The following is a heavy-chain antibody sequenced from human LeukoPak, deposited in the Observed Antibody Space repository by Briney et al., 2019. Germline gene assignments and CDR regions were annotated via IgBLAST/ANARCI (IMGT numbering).Heavy chain of an antibody. CDR3: ARAMGYYYYMDV. V-gene: IGHV4-59*01. D-gene: IGHD1-26*01. CDR1: GGSISSYY. J-gene: IGHJ6*03. CDR2: IYYSGST. Sequence: SETLSLTCTVSGGSISSYYWSWIRQPPGQGLEWIGYIYYSGSTNYNPSLKSRVTISVDTSKNQFSLKLSSVTAADTAVYYCARAMGYYYYMDVWGKGTTVTVSS.